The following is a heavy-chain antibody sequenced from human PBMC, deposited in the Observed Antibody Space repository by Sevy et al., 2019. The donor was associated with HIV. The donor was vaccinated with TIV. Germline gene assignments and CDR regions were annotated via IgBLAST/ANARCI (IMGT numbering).Heavy chain of an antibody. Sequence: GGSLRFSCAASGFTFSDYGMNWFRQAPGRGLEWVAVISYDGSNKYYSDSVKGRFTISRDNSKDTLFLQMNSLRAEDTAVYYCAKVRCRFCSGGSSYYFDNRGQGTLVTVSS. CDR1: GFTFSDYG. D-gene: IGHD2-15*01. J-gene: IGHJ4*02. V-gene: IGHV3-30*18. CDR2: ISYDGSNK. CDR3: AKVRCRFCSGGSSYYFDN.